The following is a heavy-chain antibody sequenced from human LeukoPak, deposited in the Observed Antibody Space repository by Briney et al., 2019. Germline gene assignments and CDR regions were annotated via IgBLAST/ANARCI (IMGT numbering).Heavy chain of an antibody. V-gene: IGHV1-46*01. Sequence: ASVKVSCKASGYTFTSYYMHWVRQAPGQGLEWMGIINPSGGSTSYAQKFQGRVTMTRDMSTSTVYMELSSLRSDDTAVYYCARGPSYYDYVWGSYRSLFDYWGQGTLVTVSS. CDR2: INPSGGST. D-gene: IGHD3-16*02. J-gene: IGHJ4*02. CDR1: GYTFTSYY. CDR3: ARGPSYYDYVWGSYRSLFDY.